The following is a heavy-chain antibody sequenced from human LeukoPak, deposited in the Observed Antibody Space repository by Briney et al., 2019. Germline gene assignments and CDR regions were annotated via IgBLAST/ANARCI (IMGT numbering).Heavy chain of an antibody. CDR3: AREGDSSGYVGAFDY. V-gene: IGHV3-66*03. J-gene: IGHJ4*02. D-gene: IGHD3-22*01. Sequence: GGSLRLSCTVSGFTVSSNSMSWVRQAPGKGLEWVSFIYSDNTHYSDSVKGRFTISRDNSKNTLDLQLNSLRAEDTAVYYCAREGDSSGYVGAFDYWGQGTLVTVSS. CDR1: GFTVSSNS. CDR2: IYSDNT.